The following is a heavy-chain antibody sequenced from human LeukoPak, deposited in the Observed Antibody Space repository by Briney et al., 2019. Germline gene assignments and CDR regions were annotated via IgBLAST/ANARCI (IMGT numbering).Heavy chain of an antibody. CDR1: GFTFSSYA. Sequence: GGSLRLSCAASGFTFSSYAMSWVRQAPGKGLEWVSAISGSGGSTYYTDSVKGRSTISRDNSKNTLYLQMNSLRAEDTAVYYCARVTYYDFWSGRNPLDYWGQGTLVTVSS. D-gene: IGHD3-3*01. CDR3: ARVTYYDFWSGRNPLDY. J-gene: IGHJ4*02. CDR2: ISGSGGST. V-gene: IGHV3-23*01.